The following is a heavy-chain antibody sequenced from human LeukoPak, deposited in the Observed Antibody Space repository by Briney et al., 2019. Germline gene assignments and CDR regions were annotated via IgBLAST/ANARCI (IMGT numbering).Heavy chain of an antibody. CDR1: GGSFSGYY. CDR3: ARWRCGDSPEWFDP. Sequence: PSETLSLTCAVYGGSFSGYYWSWIRQPPGKGLEWIGEINHSGSTNCNPSLKSRVTISVDTSKNQFSLKLSSVTAADTAVYYCARWRCGDSPEWFDPWGQGTLVTVSS. D-gene: IGHD2-15*01. J-gene: IGHJ5*02. CDR2: INHSGST. V-gene: IGHV4-34*01.